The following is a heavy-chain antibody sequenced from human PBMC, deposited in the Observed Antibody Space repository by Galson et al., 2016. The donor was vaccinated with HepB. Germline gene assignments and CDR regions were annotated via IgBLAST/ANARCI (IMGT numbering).Heavy chain of an antibody. V-gene: IGHV3-23*01. J-gene: IGHJ4*02. CDR1: GFTFSDYA. CDR2: IRGTGVTT. CDR3: AKATPYYDVLTGFFGYYSDF. D-gene: IGHD3-9*01. Sequence: SLRLSCAASGFTFSDYALSWVRQAPGKGLQWVSTIRGTGVTTHYADSVKGRFTISRDNSKNTLYLQMSSLRAEDTAMYYCAKATPYYDVLTGFFGYYSDFTSQGTLPTVPS.